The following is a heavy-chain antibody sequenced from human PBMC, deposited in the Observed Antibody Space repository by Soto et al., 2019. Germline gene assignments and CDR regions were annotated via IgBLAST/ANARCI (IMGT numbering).Heavy chain of an antibody. CDR1: GFTFSSYG. CDR3: ATLVVVSSYNWFDP. J-gene: IGHJ5*02. CDR2: ISYDGSNK. D-gene: IGHD2-15*01. V-gene: IGHV3-30*03. Sequence: QVQLVEYGGGVVHPGRSLRLYCAASGFTFSSYGMHWVRQAPGKWLEWVAVISYDGSNKYYADSVKGRFTIARDNSKNTLYLQMNSLRAEDTAVYYCATLVVVSSYNWFDPWGQGTLVTVSS.